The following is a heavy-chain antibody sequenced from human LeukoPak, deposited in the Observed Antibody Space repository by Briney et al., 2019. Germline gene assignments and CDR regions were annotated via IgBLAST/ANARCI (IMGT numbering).Heavy chain of an antibody. Sequence: SETLSLTCTVSGGSITTGTYYWSWIRQPPGKGLEWIGYFYHAGSTYYNPSLKSRVTISVDRSKNHFSLKLSSVTAADTAVYYCARNRDGYNSFDYWGQGTLVTVSS. CDR2: FYHAGST. V-gene: IGHV4-30-2*01. CDR3: ARNRDGYNSFDY. J-gene: IGHJ4*02. D-gene: IGHD5-24*01. CDR1: GGSITTGTYY.